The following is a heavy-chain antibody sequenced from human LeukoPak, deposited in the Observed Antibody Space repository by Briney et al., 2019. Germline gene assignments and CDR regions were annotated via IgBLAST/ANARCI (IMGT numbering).Heavy chain of an antibody. J-gene: IGHJ4*02. CDR3: ARTNRDVFTGYAIDC. Sequence: ASQTLSLTCTVSGGSISSGDYYWSWIRQHPGRGLQWIGYIYYSGSTSYNPSLQSRVNISEDTSKNQFSLRVDSVTAADTAVYYCARTNRDVFTGYAIDCWGQGTLVTVSS. CDR2: IYYSGST. D-gene: IGHD3-9*01. CDR1: GGSISSGDYY. V-gene: IGHV4-30-4*01.